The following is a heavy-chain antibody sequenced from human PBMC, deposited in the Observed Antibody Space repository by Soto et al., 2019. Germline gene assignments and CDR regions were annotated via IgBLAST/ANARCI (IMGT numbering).Heavy chain of an antibody. J-gene: IGHJ4*02. D-gene: IGHD5-18*01. V-gene: IGHV4-4*02. Sequence: PSETLSLTWAVSGGSLSNSNWWSWVRQPPGKGLEWGGNIYHSGRTNYNPSLKSRVCLSIDKSNNQYSLKLSSVTAADTSVYYCARVGPNYSYFDFDYWGQGTLVTVSS. CDR3: ARVGPNYSYFDFDY. CDR1: GGSLSNSNW. CDR2: IYHSGRT.